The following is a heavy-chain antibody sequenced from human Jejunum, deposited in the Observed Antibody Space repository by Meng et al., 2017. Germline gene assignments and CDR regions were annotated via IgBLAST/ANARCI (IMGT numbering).Heavy chain of an antibody. CDR1: GFTFSSSW. CDR3: AKSGYSTSRFDP. Sequence: VYAGGDWVQRGSSLGLSVPASGFTFSSSWMYWVRQAPGKGLVWVSRIKSDGTLTYSDSVKGRFTMSRDNAKNTVFLQMNSLRADDTAMYYCAKSGYSTSRFDPWGQGTLVTVSS. J-gene: IGHJ5*02. V-gene: IGHV3-74*03. D-gene: IGHD6-13*01. CDR2: IKSDGTL.